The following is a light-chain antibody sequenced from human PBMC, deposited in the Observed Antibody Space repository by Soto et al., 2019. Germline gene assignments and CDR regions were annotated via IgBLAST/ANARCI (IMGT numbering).Light chain of an antibody. CDR2: AAS. CDR3: QQLNNYPRT. Sequence: IQLTQSPSSLSASVGDRVTITCRASQGISTYLAWYQQKPGKAPKLLIYAASTLQSGVPSRLSGSGSGTGFTLTISSRQPEEFATYYCQQLNNYPRTFGQGTKGEIK. J-gene: IGKJ1*01. V-gene: IGKV1-9*01. CDR1: QGISTY.